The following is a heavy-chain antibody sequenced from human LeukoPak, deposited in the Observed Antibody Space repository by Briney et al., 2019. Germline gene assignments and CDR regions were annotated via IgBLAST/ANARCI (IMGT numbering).Heavy chain of an antibody. CDR3: ARLRSRGGYQLDY. V-gene: IGHV4-59*01. Sequence: PSQTLSLTCTVSGGSISSYYWSWIRQPPGKGLEWIGYIYYSGSTNYNPSLKSRVTISVDTSKNQFSLKLSSVTAAGTAVYCCARLRSRGGYQLDYWGQGTLVTVSS. CDR1: GGSISSYY. J-gene: IGHJ4*02. D-gene: IGHD3-22*01. CDR2: IYYSGST.